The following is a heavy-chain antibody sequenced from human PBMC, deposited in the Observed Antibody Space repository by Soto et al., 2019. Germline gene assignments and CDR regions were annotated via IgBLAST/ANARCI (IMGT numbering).Heavy chain of an antibody. CDR3: GRTESGTFDP. Sequence: SETLSLTCTVSGGSISSYYWSWIRQPPGKGLEWIGYMYNTGSTYYNPSLKSRVTISVDRSKNQFSLKLSSVTAADAAVYYCGRTESGTFDPWGQGTLVTVSS. D-gene: IGHD1-7*01. V-gene: IGHV4-59*12. CDR2: MYNTGST. J-gene: IGHJ5*02. CDR1: GGSISSYY.